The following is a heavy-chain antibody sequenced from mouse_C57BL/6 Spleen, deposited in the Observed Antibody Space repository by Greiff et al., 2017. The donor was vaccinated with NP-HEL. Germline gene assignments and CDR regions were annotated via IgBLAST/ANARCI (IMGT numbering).Heavy chain of an antibody. D-gene: IGHD4-1*01. CDR3: ARDANWDAWFAY. CDR1: GYTFTSYW. V-gene: IGHV1-64*01. J-gene: IGHJ3*01. CDR2: IHPNSGST. Sequence: QVQLQQPGAELVKPGASVKLSCKASGYTFTSYWMHWVKQRPGQGLEWIGMIHPNSGSTNYNEKFKSKATLTVDKSSSTAYMQLSSLTSEDSAVYYCARDANWDAWFAYWGQGTLVTVSA.